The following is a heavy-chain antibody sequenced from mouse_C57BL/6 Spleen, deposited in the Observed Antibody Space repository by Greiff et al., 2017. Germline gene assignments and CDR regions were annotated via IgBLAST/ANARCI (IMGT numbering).Heavy chain of an antibody. V-gene: IGHV5-16*01. D-gene: IGHD2-4*01. CDR1: GFTFSDYY. Sequence: EVQLVESEGGLVQPGSSMKLSCTASGFTFSDYYMAWVRQVPEKGLEWVANINYDGSSTYYLDSLMSRFIISRDNAKNILYLQMSSLKSEDTATYYCARGGYYDYDGGYAMDYWGQGTSVTVSS. CDR2: INYDGSST. J-gene: IGHJ4*01. CDR3: ARGGYYDYDGGYAMDY.